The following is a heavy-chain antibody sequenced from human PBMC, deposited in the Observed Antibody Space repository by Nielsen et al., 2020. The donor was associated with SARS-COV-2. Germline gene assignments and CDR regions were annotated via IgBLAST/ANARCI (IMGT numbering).Heavy chain of an antibody. V-gene: IGHV3-33*01. CDR1: GFTLSSHG. J-gene: IGHJ5*02. CDR3: ARDLTFGAYWFDP. D-gene: IGHD3/OR15-3a*01. Sequence: GGSLRLSCEASGFTLSSHGMHWVRQPPGKGLEWVAHMWYHGGDENYADSVRGRFTISRDLSKNTVYLQMSSLRVEDTAVYYCARDLTFGAYWFDPGSQGTLVTVSS. CDR2: MWYHGGDE.